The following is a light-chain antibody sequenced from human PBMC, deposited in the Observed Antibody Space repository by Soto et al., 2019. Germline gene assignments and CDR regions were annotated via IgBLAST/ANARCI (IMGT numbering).Light chain of an antibody. Sequence: EIELTQSSATLSLSPADSVILSYRACHSGSSSYLAWYQQKPGQAPRLLIYGASSRATGIPDRFSGSGSGTDFTLTISRLEPEDFAVYYCQQYGSSPRLTFGGGTKVDIK. CDR3: QQYGSSPRLT. CDR2: GAS. V-gene: IGKV3-20*01. J-gene: IGKJ4*01. CDR1: HSGSSSY.